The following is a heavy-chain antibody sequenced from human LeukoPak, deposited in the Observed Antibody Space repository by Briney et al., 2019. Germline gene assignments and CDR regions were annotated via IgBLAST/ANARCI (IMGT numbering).Heavy chain of an antibody. CDR2: IYYSGST. Sequence: SETLSLTCTVSGGSINTYYWSWIRQPPGKGLEWIGYIYYSGSTNYSPSLKSRVTMSVDTSKNQFSLKLSSVTAADTAVYYCARGAGGYGSPWGQGTLVTVSS. D-gene: IGHD3-10*01. J-gene: IGHJ5*02. CDR1: GGSINTYY. CDR3: ARGAGGYGSP. V-gene: IGHV4-59*01.